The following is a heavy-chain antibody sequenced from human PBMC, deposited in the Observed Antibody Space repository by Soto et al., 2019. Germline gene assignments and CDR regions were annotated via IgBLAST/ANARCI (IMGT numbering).Heavy chain of an antibody. Sequence: QVQLVQSGAEVKKPGSSVKVSCKASGGTFSSYAISWVRQAPGQGLEWMGGIIPIFGTANYAQKFQGRVTITADEATGTAYMELSSLRSEDTAVYYCASVGYDILTGYSLSYWGQGTLVTVSS. CDR2: IIPIFGTA. D-gene: IGHD3-9*01. V-gene: IGHV1-69*12. J-gene: IGHJ4*02. CDR1: GGTFSSYA. CDR3: ASVGYDILTGYSLSY.